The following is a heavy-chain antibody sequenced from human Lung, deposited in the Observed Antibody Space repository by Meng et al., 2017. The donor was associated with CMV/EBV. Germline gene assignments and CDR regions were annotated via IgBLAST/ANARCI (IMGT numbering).Heavy chain of an antibody. D-gene: IGHD2-2*01. CDR2: ITSSSSYI. CDR1: GFTFSTYS. J-gene: IGHJ3*02. Sequence: GESLKISCAASGFTFSTYSMNWVRQAPGKGLEWVSFITSSSSYIYYADSVRGRFTISRDNAKNSLYLQMNSLRAEDTAVYYCAIYCSTTTCPPGHDAFDIWGQGTMVTVSS. CDR3: AIYCSTTTCPPGHDAFDI. V-gene: IGHV3-21*01.